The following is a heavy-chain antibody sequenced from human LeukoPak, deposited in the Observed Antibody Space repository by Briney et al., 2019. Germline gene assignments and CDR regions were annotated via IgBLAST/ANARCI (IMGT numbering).Heavy chain of an antibody. CDR3: AKGEKTRPFGGVIDY. CDR1: GFTFSSYA. D-gene: IGHD3-16*02. Sequence: GGSLRLSCAASGFTFSSYAMSWVRQAPGKGREWVSAISDSGGSTYYADSVKGRFTISRDNSKNTLLLHMNSMRAEDTAVYYCAKGEKTRPFGGVIDYWGQGTLVTVSS. CDR2: ISDSGGST. J-gene: IGHJ4*02. V-gene: IGHV3-23*01.